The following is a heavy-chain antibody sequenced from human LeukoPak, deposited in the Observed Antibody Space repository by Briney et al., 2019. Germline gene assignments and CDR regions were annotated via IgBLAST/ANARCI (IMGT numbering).Heavy chain of an antibody. Sequence: GRSLRLSCAASGFTFSSYGMHWVRQAPGKGLEWMAVISFDGSNKFHADSVKGRFTISRDNSMHTLYLHMDSLRADDTAVYFCTKVSLNWNYRDCWGQGTLVTVSS. CDR2: ISFDGSNK. CDR1: GFTFSSYG. CDR3: TKVSLNWNYRDC. V-gene: IGHV3-30*18. J-gene: IGHJ4*02. D-gene: IGHD1-7*01.